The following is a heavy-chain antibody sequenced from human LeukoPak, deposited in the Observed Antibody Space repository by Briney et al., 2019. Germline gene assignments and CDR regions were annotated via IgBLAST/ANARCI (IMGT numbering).Heavy chain of an antibody. CDR3: AKGGGGSGPFDY. CDR2: IWSDGGKK. Sequence: PGGSLRLAWVAAGLTFRGYVVRWARQVPGKGREWGAAIWSDGGKKYYADSVEGRFTISSDNSNNTPYLQMNSLRADDTAVYYCAKGGGGSGPFDYWGQGTLIPVSS. D-gene: IGHD6-19*01. V-gene: IGHV3-33*06. J-gene: IGHJ4*02. CDR1: GLTFRGYV.